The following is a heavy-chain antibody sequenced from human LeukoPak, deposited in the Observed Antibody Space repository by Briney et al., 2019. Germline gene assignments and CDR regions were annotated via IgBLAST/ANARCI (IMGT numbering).Heavy chain of an antibody. J-gene: IGHJ4*02. CDR1: GGTFSSYA. D-gene: IGHD2-15*01. Sequence: ASVKVSCKASGGTFSSYAISWVRQAPGQGLEWMGGIIPIFGTANYAQKFQGRVTVTTDESTSTAYMELSSLRSEDTAVYYCARRCSGGSCYDGSPFDYWGQGTLVTVSS. V-gene: IGHV1-69*05. CDR2: IIPIFGTA. CDR3: ARRCSGGSCYDGSPFDY.